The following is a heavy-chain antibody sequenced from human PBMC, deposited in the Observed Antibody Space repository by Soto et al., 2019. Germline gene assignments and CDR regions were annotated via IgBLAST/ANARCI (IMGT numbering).Heavy chain of an antibody. J-gene: IGHJ4*02. CDR3: AAKSGYPYYFDY. V-gene: IGHV1-69*01. D-gene: IGHD3-3*01. CDR2: IIPVFVST. Sequence: QVQLVQSGAEVKKPGSSVRVSREASGGAFSTLAINWVRQAPGQGLEWMGGIIPVFVSTNYAQKFQGRITIIPDPSAHTAYLELSSLGSEDTAVYYCAAKSGYPYYFDYWCQGTLVTVSS. CDR1: GGAFSTLA.